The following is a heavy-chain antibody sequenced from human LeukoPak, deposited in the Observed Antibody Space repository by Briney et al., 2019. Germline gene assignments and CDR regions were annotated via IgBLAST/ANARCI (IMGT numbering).Heavy chain of an antibody. D-gene: IGHD1-1*01. CDR2: FDPEDGET. Sequence: ASVKVSCKVSGYTLTELSMHWVRQAPGKGLEWMGGFDPEDGETIYAQKFQGRVTMTRNTSISTAYMELSSLRSEDTAVYYCATLRYNWNEMDIWGQGTMVTVSS. J-gene: IGHJ3*02. CDR1: GYTLTELS. V-gene: IGHV1-24*01. CDR3: ATLRYNWNEMDI.